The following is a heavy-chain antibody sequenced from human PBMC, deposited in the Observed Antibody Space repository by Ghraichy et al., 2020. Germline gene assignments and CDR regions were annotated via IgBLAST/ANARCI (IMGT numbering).Heavy chain of an antibody. CDR2: IGNTGTTI. CDR3: ARSWGGYDWYFDL. Sequence: GGSLRLSCEASQFTLSNYEMNWVRQAPGKGLEWVAHIGNTGTTIYYADSVKGRFTISRDNAKNSLFLQMNSLRAEDTALYYCARSWGGYDWYFDLWGCGTQVTVSS. J-gene: IGHJ2*01. CDR1: QFTLSNYE. D-gene: IGHD5-12*01. V-gene: IGHV3-48*03.